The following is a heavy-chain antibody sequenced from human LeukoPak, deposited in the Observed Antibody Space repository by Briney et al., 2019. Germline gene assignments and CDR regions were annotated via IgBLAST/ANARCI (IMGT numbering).Heavy chain of an antibody. D-gene: IGHD3-22*01. CDR3: ARGLGRSYYYDSSGYFDY. CDR1: GGSISSYY. Sequence: SETLSLTCTVSGGSISSYYWSWIRQPPGKGLEWIGYIYYSGSTNYNPSLKSRVTISVDTSKNQFPLKLSSVTAADTAVYYCARGLGRSYYYDSSGYFDYWGQGTLVTVSS. CDR2: IYYSGST. J-gene: IGHJ4*02. V-gene: IGHV4-59*01.